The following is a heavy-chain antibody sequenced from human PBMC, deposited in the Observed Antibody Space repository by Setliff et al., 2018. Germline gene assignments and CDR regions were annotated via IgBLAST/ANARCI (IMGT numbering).Heavy chain of an antibody. V-gene: IGHV1-18*01. CDR1: GYTFTDYG. CDR2: ISSYSGNA. Sequence: ASVKVSCKASGYTFTDYGITWVRQAPGQGLEWMGWISSYSGNAYYAHKLQGRVTMTTDTSTGTAYLELRSLRSDDTAVYYCSRLVRYCTSTSCRGASGVEYWGQGTLVTVSS. J-gene: IGHJ4*02. D-gene: IGHD2-8*01. CDR3: SRLVRYCTSTSCRGASGVEY.